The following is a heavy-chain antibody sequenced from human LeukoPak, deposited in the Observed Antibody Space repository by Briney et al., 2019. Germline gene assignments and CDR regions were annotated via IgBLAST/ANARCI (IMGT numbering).Heavy chain of an antibody. V-gene: IGHV3-23*01. CDR1: GFTFSSYA. D-gene: IGHD5-18*01. CDR3: ARDRGWIQHDI. Sequence: PGGSLRLSCAASGFTFSSYAMSWVRQAPGKGLEWVSSISGSGDTTYYADSVKGRFTISRDNSKNTLYLQMNSLRAGDTAVYYCARDRGWIQHDIWGQGTMVTVSS. J-gene: IGHJ3*02. CDR2: ISGSGDTT.